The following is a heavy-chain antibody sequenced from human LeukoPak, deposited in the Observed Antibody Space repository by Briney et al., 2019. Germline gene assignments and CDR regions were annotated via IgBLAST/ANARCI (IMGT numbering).Heavy chain of an antibody. Sequence: GGSLRLSCAASGFTFSSYGMHWVRQAPGKGLEWVANIKQDGSEKYYVDSVKGRFTISRDNAKNSLYLQMNSLRAEDTAVYYCARGGAAAHYWGQGTLATVSS. CDR3: ARGGAAAHY. D-gene: IGHD6-13*01. CDR2: IKQDGSEK. V-gene: IGHV3-7*01. J-gene: IGHJ4*02. CDR1: GFTFSSYG.